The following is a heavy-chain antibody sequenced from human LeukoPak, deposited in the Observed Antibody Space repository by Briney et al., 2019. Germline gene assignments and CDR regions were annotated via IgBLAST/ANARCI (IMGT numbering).Heavy chain of an antibody. CDR2: IIPIFGTA. V-gene: IGHV1-69*13. D-gene: IGHD5-18*01. CDR3: ARDSSGYTAMVTFYYGMDV. J-gene: IGHJ6*02. Sequence: ASVKVSCKASGGTFSSYAISWVRQAPGQGLEWMGGIIPIFGTANYAQKFQGRVTITADESTSTAYMELSSLRSEDTAVYYCARDSSGYTAMVTFYYGMDVWGQGTTVTVSS. CDR1: GGTFSSYA.